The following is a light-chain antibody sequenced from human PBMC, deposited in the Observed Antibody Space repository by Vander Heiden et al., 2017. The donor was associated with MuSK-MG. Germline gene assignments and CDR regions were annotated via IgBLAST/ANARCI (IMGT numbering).Light chain of an antibody. CDR3: QSSDIYDQVI. J-gene: IGLJ2*01. CDR1: SGTIATNH. CDR2: EDD. Sequence: NFMLTQPHSVSESPGKTVTISCTRSSGTIATNHVQWYQQRPGSAPTVVILEDDQRPSGVPDRFSGSIDRSSNSASLTISGLKTEDEADYYCQSSDIYDQVIFGGGTKLTVL. V-gene: IGLV6-57*03.